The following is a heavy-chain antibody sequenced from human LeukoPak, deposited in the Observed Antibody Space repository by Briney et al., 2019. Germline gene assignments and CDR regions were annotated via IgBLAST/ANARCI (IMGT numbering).Heavy chain of an antibody. V-gene: IGHV3-33*01. Sequence: GGSLRLYCEAPGFTFNTYAMHWVRQAPGKGQGRVAVMRSDGSDIYYVDSVKGRFTISRDNSKNTLYLQMNSLRAEDTAVYYCARDQSPKWGSGERYFDYWGQGTLVTVSS. CDR1: GFTFNTYA. J-gene: IGHJ4*02. D-gene: IGHD7-27*01. CDR3: ARDQSPKWGSGERYFDY. CDR2: MRSDGSDI.